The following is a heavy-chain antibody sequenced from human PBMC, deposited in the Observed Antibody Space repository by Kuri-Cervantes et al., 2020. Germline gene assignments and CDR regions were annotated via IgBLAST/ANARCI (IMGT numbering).Heavy chain of an antibody. J-gene: IGHJ4*02. Sequence: ESLKISCTVSGGSISSYYWSWIRQPAGKGLEWIGRIYTSGSTNYNPSLKSRVTISVDTSKNQFSLKLSSVTAADTAVYYCARGGYSYGYYFDYWGQGTLVIVSS. CDR3: ARGGYSYGYYFDY. CDR1: GGSISSYY. D-gene: IGHD5-18*01. CDR2: IYTSGST. V-gene: IGHV4-4*07.